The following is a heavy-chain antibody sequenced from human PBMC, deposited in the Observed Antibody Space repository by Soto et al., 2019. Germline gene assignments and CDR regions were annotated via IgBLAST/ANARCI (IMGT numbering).Heavy chain of an antibody. D-gene: IGHD2-2*01. J-gene: IGHJ6*02. CDR3: ARSQGSSTSLEIYYYYYYGMDV. V-gene: IGHV1-69*01. CDR2: IIPIPGTA. Sequence: QVQLVQSGAEVKKPGSSVKVSCKASGGTFGSYAISWVRQAPGQGLEWMGGIIPIPGTANYAQKFQGRDTIAADESTSTAYMELSSLRSEDTAVYYCARSQGSSTSLEIYYYYYYGMDVWGQGTTATVSS. CDR1: GGTFGSYA.